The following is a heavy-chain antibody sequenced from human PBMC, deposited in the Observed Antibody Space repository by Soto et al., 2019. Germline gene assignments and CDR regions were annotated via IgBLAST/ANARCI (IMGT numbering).Heavy chain of an antibody. Sequence: QVQLVQSGGEVKKPGASVKLSCTASGYTFTSYGISWVRQAPGQGLEWMGWISAYNGKTNYAQNVQGRVTMTTDTSTRTAHMALRSPTSDDTAVDYCARGGDATYYHGMDVWGQGTTVTVSS. CDR3: ARGGDATYYHGMDV. CDR2: ISAYNGKT. D-gene: IGHD5-12*01. CDR1: GYTFTSYG. V-gene: IGHV1-18*01. J-gene: IGHJ6*02.